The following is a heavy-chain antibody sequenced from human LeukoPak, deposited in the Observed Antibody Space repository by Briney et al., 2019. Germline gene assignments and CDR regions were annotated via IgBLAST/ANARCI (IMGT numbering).Heavy chain of an antibody. J-gene: IGHJ4*02. CDR3: AKAGAPTYYDFWSGYYTFDY. CDR1: GFTFSSYS. Sequence: GGSLRLSCAASGFTFSSYSMNWVRQAPGKGLEWVSAISGSGGSTYYADSVKGRFTISRDNSKNTLYLQMNSLRAEDTAVYYCAKAGAPTYYDFWSGYYTFDYWGQGTLVTVSS. V-gene: IGHV3-23*01. D-gene: IGHD3-3*01. CDR2: ISGSGGST.